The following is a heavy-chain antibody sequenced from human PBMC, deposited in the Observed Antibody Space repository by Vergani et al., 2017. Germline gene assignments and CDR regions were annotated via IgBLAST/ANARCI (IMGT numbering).Heavy chain of an antibody. CDR2: INHSGST. V-gene: IGHV4-34*01. Sequence: QVQLQQWGAGLLKPSETLFLTCAVYGGSFSGYYWSWIRQPPGKGLEWIGEINHSGSTNYNPSLKSRVTISVDTSKNQFSLKLSSVTAADTAVYYCARGSSXYGSGSYYTNWVDRWGQGTLVTVAS. J-gene: IGHJ5*02. D-gene: IGHD3-10*01. CDR1: GGSFSGYY. CDR3: ARGSSXYGSGSYYTNWVDR.